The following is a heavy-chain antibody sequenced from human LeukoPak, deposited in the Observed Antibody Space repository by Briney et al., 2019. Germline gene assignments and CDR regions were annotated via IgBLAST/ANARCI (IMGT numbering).Heavy chain of an antibody. J-gene: IGHJ4*02. Sequence: PGGSLRLSCAASGFTVSSNYMSWVRQAPGKGLEWVSVIYSGGGTYYADSVKGRFTISRDNSKNTLYLQMNSLRAEDTAVYYCARDTAAAGTGYFDYWGQGTLVTVSS. V-gene: IGHV3-66*01. D-gene: IGHD6-13*01. CDR2: IYSGGGT. CDR3: ARDTAAAGTGYFDY. CDR1: GFTVSSNY.